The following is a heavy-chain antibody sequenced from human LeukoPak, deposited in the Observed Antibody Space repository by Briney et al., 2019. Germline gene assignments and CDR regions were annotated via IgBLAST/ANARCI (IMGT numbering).Heavy chain of an antibody. J-gene: IGHJ4*02. CDR2: ISYDGSNK. CDR1: GFTFSSYW. D-gene: IGHD4-17*01. V-gene: IGHV3-30*03. CDR3: VRDLTTVTSH. Sequence: QPGGSLRLSCAASGFTFSSYWMHWVRQAPGKGLEWVAVISYDGSNKYHAESVKGRFTISRDNSKNTLYLQMNSPRPEDTAVYYCVRDLTTVTSHWGQGTLVTVSS.